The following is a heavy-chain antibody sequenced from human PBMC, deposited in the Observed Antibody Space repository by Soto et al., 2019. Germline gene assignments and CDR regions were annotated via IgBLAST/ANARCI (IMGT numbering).Heavy chain of an antibody. V-gene: IGHV1-18*04. CDR2: ISAYNGNT. CDR1: GYTFTSYG. J-gene: IGHJ4*02. CDR3: ARRANPQLPLDY. D-gene: IGHD2-2*01. Sequence: ASVKVSCKASGYTFTSYGISWVRQAPGQGLEWMGWISAYNGNTDYAQKLQGRVTMTTDTSTSTAYMELRSLRSDDTAVYYCARRANPQLPLDYWGQGTLVTVSS.